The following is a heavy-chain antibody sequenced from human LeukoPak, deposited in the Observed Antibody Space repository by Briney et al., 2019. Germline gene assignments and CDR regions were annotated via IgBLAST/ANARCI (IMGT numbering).Heavy chain of an antibody. J-gene: IGHJ6*02. V-gene: IGHV3-11*06. CDR2: ISSSSSYI. Sequence: KPSETLSLTCTVSGGSISSGDYYWSWIRQPPGKGLEWVSSISSSSSYIYYADSVKGRFTISRDNTKNSLYLQMNSLRAEDTAVYYCARDRGVTIFGVVINAYDVWGQGTTVTVSS. D-gene: IGHD3-3*01. CDR1: GGSISSGDYY. CDR3: ARDRGVTIFGVVINAYDV.